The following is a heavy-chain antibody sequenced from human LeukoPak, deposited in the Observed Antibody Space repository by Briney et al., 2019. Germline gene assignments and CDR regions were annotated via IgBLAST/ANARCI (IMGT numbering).Heavy chain of an antibody. CDR3: VRVTGGESDYYYYYGLDV. J-gene: IGHJ6*02. Sequence: GGSLRLSCAASGFTFRSYSMNCVRQAPGTGRERVSSISSSSSYIYYGDSVKGRFTISRDNAKNSLYLQMNRLTTEDTAVYYCVRVTGGESDYYYYYGLDVWGQGTTVSVSS. V-gene: IGHV3-21*04. CDR1: GFTFRSYS. CDR2: ISSSSSYI. D-gene: IGHD2-21*01.